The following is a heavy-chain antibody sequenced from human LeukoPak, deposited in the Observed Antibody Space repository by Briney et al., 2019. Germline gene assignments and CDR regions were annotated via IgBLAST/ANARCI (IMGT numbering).Heavy chain of an antibody. D-gene: IGHD5-24*01. J-gene: IGHJ6*02. CDR1: GYRFTSYW. Sequence: GESLEISFQGSGYRFTSYWIGWVRQMPGKGLEWMGIIYPGDSDTRYSPSFQGQVTISADKSISTAYLQWSSLKASDTAMYYCARQWMATTYYGLDVWGQGTTVTVSS. V-gene: IGHV5-51*01. CDR3: ARQWMATTYYGLDV. CDR2: IYPGDSDT.